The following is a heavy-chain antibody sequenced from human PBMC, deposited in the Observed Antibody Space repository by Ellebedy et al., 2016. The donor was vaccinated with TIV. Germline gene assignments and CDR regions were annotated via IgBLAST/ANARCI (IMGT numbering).Heavy chain of an antibody. Sequence: MPSETLSLTCAVSGGSISSSNWWSWVRQPPGKGLGWIGEIYHSGSTNYNPSLKSRVTISVDKSKNQFSLKLSSVTAADTAVYYCARTKWELLRYFDYWGQGTLVTVSS. J-gene: IGHJ4*02. CDR3: ARTKWELLRYFDY. D-gene: IGHD1-26*01. V-gene: IGHV4-4*02. CDR1: GGSISSSNW. CDR2: IYHSGST.